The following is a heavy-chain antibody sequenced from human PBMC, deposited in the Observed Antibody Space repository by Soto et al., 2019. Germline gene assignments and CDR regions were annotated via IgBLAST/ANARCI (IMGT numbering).Heavy chain of an antibody. CDR1: GDTFKNCV. CDR3: AAELGFGKLSVV. D-gene: IGHD3-10*01. J-gene: IGHJ6*02. Sequence: QVQVVQSGVEVRRPGSSVKVSCKASGDTFKNCVISWVRQAPGQGLEWMGGIIPLFGKTDFAQRFHGRLTITTDESTTTAYMELSRLRSEDTATYYCAAELGFGKLSVVWGQGTTVIVSS. V-gene: IGHV1-69*01. CDR2: IIPLFGKT.